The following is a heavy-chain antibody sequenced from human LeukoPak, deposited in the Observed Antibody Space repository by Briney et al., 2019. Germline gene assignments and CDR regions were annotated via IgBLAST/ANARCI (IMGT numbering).Heavy chain of an antibody. CDR2: IYYSGST. J-gene: IGHJ4*02. Sequence: SETLSLTCTVSGGSISSSSYYWGWIRQPPGKGLEWIGSIYYSGSTNYNPSLKSRVSISVDTSKNQFSLKLSSVTAADTAVYYCARHGGYHSPIDYWGQGTLVTVSS. CDR3: ARHGGYHSPIDY. CDR1: GGSISSSSYY. D-gene: IGHD3-22*01. V-gene: IGHV4-39*01.